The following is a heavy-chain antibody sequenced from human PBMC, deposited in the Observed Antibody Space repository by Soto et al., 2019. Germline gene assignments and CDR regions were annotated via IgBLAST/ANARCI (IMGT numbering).Heavy chain of an antibody. Sequence: VLLQESGPGLVEPSQTLSLTCTVSGVSVTSGGFFWSWIRHHPAKGLEWIGYISYSGSAYYSPSLKRRVPIAAETSSNQFSLRLTSLTAADTAVYFCARLLCSGNSCSLGGGFDIWGQGTTVTVSS. CDR2: ISYSGSA. CDR3: ARLLCSGNSCSLGGGFDI. V-gene: IGHV4-31*03. J-gene: IGHJ3*02. CDR1: GVSVTSGGFF. D-gene: IGHD2-2*01.